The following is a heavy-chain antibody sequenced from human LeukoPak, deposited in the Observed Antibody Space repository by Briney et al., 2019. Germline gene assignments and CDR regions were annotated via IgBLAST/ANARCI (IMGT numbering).Heavy chain of an antibody. CDR3: ARVVVVPAASYYYYYGMDV. D-gene: IGHD2-2*01. Sequence: PGGSLRLSCAASGFTFSGYAMHWVRQAPGKGLEWVAVISYDGSNEYYADSVKGRFTISRDNSKNTLYLQMNSLSVEDTAVYYCARVVVVPAASYYYYYGMDVWGQGTTVTVSS. J-gene: IGHJ6*02. CDR2: ISYDGSNE. CDR1: GFTFSGYA. V-gene: IGHV3-30-3*01.